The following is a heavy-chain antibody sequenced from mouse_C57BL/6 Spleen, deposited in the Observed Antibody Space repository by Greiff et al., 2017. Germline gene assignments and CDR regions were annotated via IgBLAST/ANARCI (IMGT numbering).Heavy chain of an antibody. V-gene: IGHV1-53*01. J-gene: IGHJ4*01. CDR2: INPSNGGT. CDR1: GSTFTSYW. CDR3: AREDGSSPYYYAMDY. Sequence: QVQLQQPGTELVKPGASVKLSCKASGSTFTSYWMHWVKQRPGQGLEWIGNINPSNGGTNYNEKFKSKATLTVDKSSSTAYMQLSSLTSEDSAVYYCAREDGSSPYYYAMDYWGQGTSVTVSS. D-gene: IGHD1-1*01.